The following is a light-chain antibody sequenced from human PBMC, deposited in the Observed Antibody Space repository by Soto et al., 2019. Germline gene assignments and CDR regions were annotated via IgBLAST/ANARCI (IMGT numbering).Light chain of an antibody. V-gene: IGLV1-44*01. CDR1: SSNIGSNT. Sequence: LTQPPSASGTPGQRVTISCSGSSSNIGSNTVNWYQQLPGTAPKLLIYSNNQRPSGVPDRFSGSKSGTSASLAISGLQSEDEADYYCAAWDDSLNGRVFGGGTKVTVL. CDR3: AAWDDSLNGRV. J-gene: IGLJ3*02. CDR2: SNN.